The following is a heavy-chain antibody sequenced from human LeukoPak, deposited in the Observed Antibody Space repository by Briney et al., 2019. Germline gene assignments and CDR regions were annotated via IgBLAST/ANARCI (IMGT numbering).Heavy chain of an antibody. CDR1: GGSISSYY. J-gene: IGHJ4*02. V-gene: IGHV4-59*12. D-gene: IGHD3-22*01. Sequence: PSETLSLTCTVSGGSISSYYWSWIRQPAGKGLEWIGYIYHSGSTYYNPSLKSRVTISVDRSKNQFSLKLSSVTAADTAVYYCARAVDDSSGYADYWGQGTLVTVSS. CDR3: ARAVDDSSGYADY. CDR2: IYHSGST.